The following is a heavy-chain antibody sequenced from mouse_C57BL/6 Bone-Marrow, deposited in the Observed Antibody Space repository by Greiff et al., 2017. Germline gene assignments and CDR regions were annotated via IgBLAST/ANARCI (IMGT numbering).Heavy chain of an antibody. CDR3: ARPVPYFDV. V-gene: IGHV1-55*01. CDR1: GYTFTSYW. CDR2: LYPGSGST. D-gene: IGHD1-1*01. Sequence: QVQLKQPGAELVKPGASVKMSCKASGYTFTSYWITWVKQRPGQGLEWIGDLYPGSGSTNYNEKFKSKATLTVDTSSSTAYMQLSSLTSEDPAVYYCARPVPYFDVWGTGTTVTVSS. J-gene: IGHJ1*03.